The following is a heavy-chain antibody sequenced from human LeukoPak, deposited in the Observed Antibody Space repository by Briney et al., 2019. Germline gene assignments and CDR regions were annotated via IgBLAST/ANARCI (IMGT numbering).Heavy chain of an antibody. CDR2: IKQDGSEK. V-gene: IGHV3-7*01. CDR1: GFTFSTYL. J-gene: IGHJ4*02. D-gene: IGHD3-22*01. Sequence: GGSLRLSCAASGFTFSTYLMSWVRPAPGKGLEWVANIKQDGSEKYYVDSVKSRSTVSRDNAKNSLFLQMNSLRAEDTAVYYCARDNSDYDSSFCDYWGQGTLVTVSS. CDR3: ARDNSDYDSSFCDY.